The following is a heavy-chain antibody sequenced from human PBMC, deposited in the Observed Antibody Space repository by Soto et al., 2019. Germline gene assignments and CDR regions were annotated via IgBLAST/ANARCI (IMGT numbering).Heavy chain of an antibody. CDR1: GGSISSGDYY. V-gene: IGHV4-30-4*01. Sequence: SETLSLTCTVSGGSISSGDYYWSWIRQPPGKGLEWIGYIYYSGSTYYNPSLKSRVTISVDTSKNQFSLKLSSVTAADTAVYYCARGRAAMVKGWFDPWGYGTLVTVSS. J-gene: IGHJ5*02. CDR2: IYYSGST. CDR3: ARGRAAMVKGWFDP. D-gene: IGHD5-18*01.